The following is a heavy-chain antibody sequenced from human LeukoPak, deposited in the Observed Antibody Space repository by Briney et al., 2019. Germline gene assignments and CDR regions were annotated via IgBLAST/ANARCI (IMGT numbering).Heavy chain of an antibody. Sequence: SRTLSLTCAISGDSVSSNTGGWNWIRQSPSRGLEWLGRTYYRSKWYYDYAVSVKSRISINPDTSKNQFSLQLSSVAPDDTAVYYCARGGLVRSPRGYFDFWGQGTLVTVSS. V-gene: IGHV6-1*01. D-gene: IGHD1-26*01. CDR1: GDSVSSNTGG. CDR2: TYYRSKWYY. J-gene: IGHJ4*02. CDR3: ARGGLVRSPRGYFDF.